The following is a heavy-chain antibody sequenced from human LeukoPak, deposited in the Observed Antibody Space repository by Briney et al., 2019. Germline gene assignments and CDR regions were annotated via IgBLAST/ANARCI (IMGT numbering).Heavy chain of an antibody. Sequence: QPGGSLRLSCAASGFTFSSSAMHWVRQASGKGLEWVGHIRSKANSFATAYGVSVKGKFAISRDDSKNTAYLQMSSLKTEDTAVYYCTIYSGSFPDAFDIWGQGTMVTVSS. CDR3: TIYSGSFPDAFDI. CDR1: GFTFSSSA. J-gene: IGHJ3*02. V-gene: IGHV3-73*01. CDR2: IRSKANSFAT. D-gene: IGHD1-26*01.